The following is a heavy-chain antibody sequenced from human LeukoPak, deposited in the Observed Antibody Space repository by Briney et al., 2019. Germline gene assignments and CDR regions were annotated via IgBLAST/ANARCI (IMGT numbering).Heavy chain of an antibody. CDR1: DGSVSSGSYY. V-gene: IGHV4-61*01. CDR2: IYDSGNT. Sequence: PSETLSLTCSVSDGSVSSGSYYLNWIRQPPGKGLEWIGQIYDSGNTNYNPSLKSRVTMSVDTSKNQGSLKLSSVTAADTAVYYCARGRGWLPPGWGQGTLVTVSS. CDR3: ARGRGWLPPG. J-gene: IGHJ4*02. D-gene: IGHD5-12*01.